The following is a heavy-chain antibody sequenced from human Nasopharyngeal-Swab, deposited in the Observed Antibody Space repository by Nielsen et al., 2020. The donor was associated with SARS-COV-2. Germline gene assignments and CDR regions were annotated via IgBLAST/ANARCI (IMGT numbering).Heavy chain of an antibody. D-gene: IGHD3-22*01. CDR3: ARQARTYYYDNSGYYFDY. CDR2: INHSGST. J-gene: IGHJ4*02. CDR1: GGSFSGYY. V-gene: IGHV4-34*01. Sequence: SETPSLTCAVYGGSFSGYYWSWIRQPPGKGLEWIGEINHSGSTNYNPSLKSRVTISVDTSKNQFSLKLSSVTAADTAVYYCARQARTYYYDNSGYYFDYWGQGTLVTVSS.